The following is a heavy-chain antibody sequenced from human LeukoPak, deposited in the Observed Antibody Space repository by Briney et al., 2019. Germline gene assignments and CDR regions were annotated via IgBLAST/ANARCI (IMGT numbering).Heavy chain of an antibody. CDR1: GGSFSGYY. V-gene: IGHV4-34*01. Sequence: SETLSLTCAVYGGSFSGYYWSWIRQPPGKGLEWIGEINHSGSTNYNPSLKSRVTISVDTSKNQFSLKLSSVTAADTAVNYCARGSSRPDYWGQGTLVTVSS. CDR2: INHSGST. CDR3: ARGSSRPDY. J-gene: IGHJ4*02.